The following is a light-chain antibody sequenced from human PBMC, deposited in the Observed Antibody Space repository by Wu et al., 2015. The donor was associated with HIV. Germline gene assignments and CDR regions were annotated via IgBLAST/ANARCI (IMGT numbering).Light chain of an antibody. CDR2: DAS. J-gene: IGKJ5*01. V-gene: IGKV3-11*01. CDR1: QSVGNS. Sequence: ETVLSQSPATLSLSPGERATLSCRASQSVGNSLAWLQQKPGQAPSLLIYDASHRATGIPARFSGSGSGTDFTPTISGLEPEDFAVYYCLQRSNWPLTFGQGTRLEI. CDR3: LQRSNWPLT.